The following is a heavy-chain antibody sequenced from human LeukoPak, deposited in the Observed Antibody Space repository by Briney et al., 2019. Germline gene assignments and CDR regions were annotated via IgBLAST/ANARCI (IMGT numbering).Heavy chain of an antibody. D-gene: IGHD3-16*01. CDR3: ARDEGGRYFDY. V-gene: IGHV3-48*03. CDR2: ISRSGITI. CDR1: GFAFRSYE. Sequence: GGSLRLSCAASGFAFRSYEMNWVRQAPGKGLEWVSYISRSGITIYYADSAKGRFTIPRDNAKNSLYLQMNSLRAEDTAVYYCARDEGGRYFDYWGQGTLVTVSS. J-gene: IGHJ4*02.